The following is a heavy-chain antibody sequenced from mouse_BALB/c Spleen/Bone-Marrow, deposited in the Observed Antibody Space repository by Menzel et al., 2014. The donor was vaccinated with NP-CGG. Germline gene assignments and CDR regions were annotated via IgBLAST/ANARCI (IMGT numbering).Heavy chain of an antibody. Sequence: VQLVESGPGLVAPSQSLSITCTVSGFSLTSYGVHWVRQPPGKGLEWLGVIRAGGSTNSNSALMSRLSISKDNSKSQVFLKMNSLQTDDTAMYYCARFTTATGGMDDWGQGTSVTVSS. V-gene: IGHV2-9*02. CDR1: GFSLTSYG. CDR2: IRAGGST. CDR3: ARFTTATGGMDD. D-gene: IGHD1-2*01. J-gene: IGHJ4*01.